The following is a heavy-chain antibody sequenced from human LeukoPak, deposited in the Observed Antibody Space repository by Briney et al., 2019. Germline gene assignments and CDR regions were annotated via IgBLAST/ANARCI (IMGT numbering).Heavy chain of an antibody. V-gene: IGHV3-23*01. CDR2: INDNGDGT. CDR3: AKDKRYSGYDPYFDY. Sequence: GGSLRLSCAASGFTFSSYAMSWVHQAPGKGLKWVSTINDNGDGTYYADSEKGRFTISRDNSYNTVSLQMNSLRDEDTGVYYCAKDKRYSGYDPYFDYWGQGTLVTVSS. CDR1: GFTFSSYA. J-gene: IGHJ4*02. D-gene: IGHD5-12*01.